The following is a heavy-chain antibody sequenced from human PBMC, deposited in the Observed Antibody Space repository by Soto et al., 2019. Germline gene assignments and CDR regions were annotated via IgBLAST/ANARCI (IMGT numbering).Heavy chain of an antibody. V-gene: IGHV3-23*01. CDR3: AKDWANWGKGGTLDFDY. Sequence: GGSLRLSCAASGFTFSSYAMSWVRQAPGKGLEWVSAISGSGGSTYYADSVKGRFTISRDNSKNTLYLQMNSLRAEDTAVYYCAKDWANWGKGGTLDFDYWGQGTLVTVSS. CDR2: ISGSGGST. CDR1: GFTFSSYA. J-gene: IGHJ4*02. D-gene: IGHD7-27*01.